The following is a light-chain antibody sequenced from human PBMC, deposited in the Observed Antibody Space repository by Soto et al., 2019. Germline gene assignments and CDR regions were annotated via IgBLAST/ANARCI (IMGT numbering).Light chain of an antibody. V-gene: IGKV3-15*01. CDR2: GAS. Sequence: EIVMTQTPATLSVSPGERATLSCRASQSVGSSLAWYQQKPGQAPRLIIYGASTRATGIPARFSGSGSGTEFTLTISSLQSEDFAIYFCQQSNNWPPDRTFGQGTKVEIK. CDR3: QQSNNWPPDRT. J-gene: IGKJ1*01. CDR1: QSVGSS.